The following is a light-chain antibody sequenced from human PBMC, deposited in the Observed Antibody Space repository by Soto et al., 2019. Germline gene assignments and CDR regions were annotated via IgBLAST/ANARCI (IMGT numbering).Light chain of an antibody. CDR3: QQYDDVPRVS. CDR2: DAS. CDR1: ENIRNF. Sequence: DIHMTQAPSSLPASVGDRVSISCQASENIRNFLNWYQVKPGEAPKLLIFDASTLEAGVPSRFSGTGSGTHFIITINGLQPEDFATYFCQQYDDVPRVSFGPGTRVD. J-gene: IGKJ3*01. V-gene: IGKV1-33*01.